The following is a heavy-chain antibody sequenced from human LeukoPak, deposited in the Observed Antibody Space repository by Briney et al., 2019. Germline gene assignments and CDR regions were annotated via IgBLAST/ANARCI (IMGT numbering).Heavy chain of an antibody. Sequence: PSGTLSLTCAVSGGSISSSNWWSWVRQPPGKGLEWIGEIYHSGSTNYNPSLKSRVTISVDKSKNQFSLKLSSVTAADTAVYYCARRGVGRPNLELLGGFELRKSYAFDIWGQGTMVTVSS. CDR2: IYHSGST. J-gene: IGHJ3*02. CDR3: ARRGVGRPNLELLGGFELRKSYAFDI. CDR1: GGSISSSNW. D-gene: IGHD1-7*01. V-gene: IGHV4-4*02.